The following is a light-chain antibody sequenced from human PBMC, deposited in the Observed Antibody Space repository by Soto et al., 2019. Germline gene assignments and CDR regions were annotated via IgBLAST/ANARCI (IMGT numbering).Light chain of an antibody. Sequence: QSVLTQPPSASGTPGQRVTSSWSGSSSNIGSNYVFWYQHLQGTAPKLLIYRNKQRPSGVPDRFSGSKSGTSASLAISGLRSEDETDYYCAAWDDSLSGVVFGGGTQLTVL. J-gene: IGLJ2*01. CDR1: SSNIGSNY. CDR2: RNK. V-gene: IGLV1-47*01. CDR3: AAWDDSLSGVV.